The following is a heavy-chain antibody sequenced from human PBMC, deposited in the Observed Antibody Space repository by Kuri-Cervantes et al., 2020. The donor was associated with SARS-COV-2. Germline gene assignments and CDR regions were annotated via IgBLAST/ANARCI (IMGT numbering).Heavy chain of an antibody. CDR1: GFTFSSYA. V-gene: IGHV3-30-3*01. CDR3: ARDRAPAWSGYFDY. Sequence: GGSLRLSCAASGFTFSSYAMHWVRQAPGKGLEWVAVISYDGNNKYYADSVKGRFTISRDNSKNTLDLQMNSLRAEDTAVYYCARDRAPAWSGYFDYWGQGTLVTVSS. J-gene: IGHJ4*02. D-gene: IGHD3-3*01. CDR2: ISYDGNNK.